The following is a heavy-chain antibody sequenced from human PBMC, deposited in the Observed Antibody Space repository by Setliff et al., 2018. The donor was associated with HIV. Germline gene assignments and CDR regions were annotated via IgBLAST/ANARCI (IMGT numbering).Heavy chain of an antibody. D-gene: IGHD3-22*01. CDR3: ARYRYYYDSSGYGRWFDP. CDR2: IYYRGST. J-gene: IGHJ5*02. CDR1: GDSISTDY. V-gene: IGHV4-59*05. Sequence: PSETLSLTCTVSGDSISTDYWTWIRQPPGKGLEWIGSIYYRGSTYYNPSLKSRVTISVDTSKNQFSLKLNSVTAADTAVYYCARYRYYYDSSGYGRWFDPWGQGTLVTVSS.